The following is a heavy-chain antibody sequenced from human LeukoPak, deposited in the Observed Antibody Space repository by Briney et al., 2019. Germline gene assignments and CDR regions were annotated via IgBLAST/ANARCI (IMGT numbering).Heavy chain of an antibody. D-gene: IGHD2-2*01. CDR1: GFTVSSNY. CDR2: ISYDGNNK. J-gene: IGHJ4*02. CDR3: ARLPGYCSSNRFDKMTIPFYY. Sequence: GGSLRLSCAASGFTVSSNYMSWVRQAPGKGLEWVAVISYDGNNKYDADSVKGRFTISRDNSKNTLYLQMDSLRVGDTAVYYCARLPGYCSSNRFDKMTIPFYYWGQGTLVTDSS. V-gene: IGHV3-30-3*01.